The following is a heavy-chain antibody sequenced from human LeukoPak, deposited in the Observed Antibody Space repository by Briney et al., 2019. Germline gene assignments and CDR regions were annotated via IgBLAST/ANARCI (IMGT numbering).Heavy chain of an antibody. CDR2: IYYSGSA. CDR3: ARAVEMATPYYFDY. D-gene: IGHD5-24*01. V-gene: IGHV4-59*01. J-gene: IGHJ4*02. Sequence: SETLSLTCIVSGGSISSYYWSWIRQPPGKGLEWIGYIYYSGSANYNPSLKSRVTISVDTSKNQFSLKLSSVTAADTAVYYCARAVEMATPYYFDYWGQGTLVTVSS. CDR1: GGSISSYY.